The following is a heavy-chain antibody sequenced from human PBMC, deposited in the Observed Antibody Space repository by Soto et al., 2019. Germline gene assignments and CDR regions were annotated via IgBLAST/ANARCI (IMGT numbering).Heavy chain of an antibody. CDR2: IYKSTTT. CDR1: GDSISAVDYF. Sequence: SETLSLTCSVSGDSISAVDYFWAWIRQPPGQALEYIGYIYKSTTTYYNPSFESRVAISLDTSKSQFSLTVTSVTAADTAVYFCARGRYCLTGRCFPNWFDSWGQGTLVTVSS. D-gene: IGHD2-15*01. V-gene: IGHV4-30-4*01. CDR3: ARGRYCLTGRCFPNWFDS. J-gene: IGHJ5*01.